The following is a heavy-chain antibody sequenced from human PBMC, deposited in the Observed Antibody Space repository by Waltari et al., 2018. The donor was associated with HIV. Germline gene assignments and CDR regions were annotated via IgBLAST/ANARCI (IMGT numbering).Heavy chain of an antibody. V-gene: IGHV3-21*01. Sequence: EVRLVESGGGLVKPGGSLRLSCAASGFTFSTYSMNWVRQAPGKGLEWLSSISSSRTYIYYADSVKGRCTISRDNAKNSLYLQMNSLRAEDTAVYYCARGLLTGYTLFDHWGQGTLVTVSS. CDR1: GFTFSTYS. D-gene: IGHD3-9*01. CDR3: ARGLLTGYTLFDH. J-gene: IGHJ5*02. CDR2: ISSSRTYI.